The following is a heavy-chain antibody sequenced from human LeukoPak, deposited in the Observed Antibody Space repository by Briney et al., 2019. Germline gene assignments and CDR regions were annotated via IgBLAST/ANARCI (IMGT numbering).Heavy chain of an antibody. J-gene: IGHJ4*02. CDR1: GYSFGTYG. V-gene: IGHV1-18*01. D-gene: IGHD2-2*01. Sequence: ASVKVSCKASGYSFGTYGVCWVRQAPGQGLEWMGWISAYNSKTNYAQKFQGRVTMTTDTSTSTAYMELRSLKLVDTAMYFCTRSSLSRDYWGQGTLVTVSS. CDR3: TRSSLSRDY. CDR2: ISAYNSKT.